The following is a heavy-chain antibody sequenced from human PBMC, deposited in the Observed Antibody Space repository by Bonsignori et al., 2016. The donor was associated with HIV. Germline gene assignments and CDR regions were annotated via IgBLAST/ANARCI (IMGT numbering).Heavy chain of an antibody. Sequence: WVRQAPGQGLEWMGWINPNSGGTNYAQKFQGRVTMTRDTSISTAYMELSRLRSDDTAVYYCARDRDFWSGYFDYWGQGTLVTVSS. D-gene: IGHD3-3*01. CDR3: ARDRDFWSGYFDY. CDR2: INPNSGGT. J-gene: IGHJ4*02. V-gene: IGHV1-2*02.